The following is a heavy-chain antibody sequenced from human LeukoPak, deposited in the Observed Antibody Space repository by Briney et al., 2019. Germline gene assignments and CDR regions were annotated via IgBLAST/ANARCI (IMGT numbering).Heavy chain of an antibody. CDR1: GGSISSYY. J-gene: IGHJ6*03. V-gene: IGHV4-4*07. D-gene: IGHD1-26*01. CDR3: ARGGQPIVGAGLNPALYYMDV. CDR2: IYTSGST. Sequence: SETLSLTCTVSGGSISSYYWSWIRQPAGKGLEWIGRIYTSGSTNYNPSLKSRVTISVDKSKNQFSLKLSSLTAADTAVYYCARGGQPIVGAGLNPALYYMDVWGKGTTVTVSS.